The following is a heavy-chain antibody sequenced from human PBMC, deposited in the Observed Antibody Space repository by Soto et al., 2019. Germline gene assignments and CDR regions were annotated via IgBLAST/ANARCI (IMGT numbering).Heavy chain of an antibody. CDR1: GFTFTRYS. CDR3: ARESEDLTSNFDY. CDR2: ISSTTNYI. V-gene: IGHV3-21*06. Sequence: GGSLRLSCAASGFTFTRYSMNWVRQAPGKGLEWVSSISSTTNYIYYGDSVKGRFTISRDNAKNSLYLEMNSLRAEDTAVYYCARESEDLTSNFDYWGQGTLVTVSS. J-gene: IGHJ4*02.